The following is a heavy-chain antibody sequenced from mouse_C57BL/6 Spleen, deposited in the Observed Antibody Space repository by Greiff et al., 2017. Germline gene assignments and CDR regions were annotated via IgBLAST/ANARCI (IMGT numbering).Heavy chain of an antibody. Sequence: VKLQQPGAELVMPGASVKLSCKASGYTFTSYWMHWVKQRPGQGLEWIGEIDPSDSYTNYNQKFKGKSTLTVDKSSSTAYMQLSSLTSEDSAVYYCARSGYDYDTDYWGQGTTLTVSS. CDR2: IDPSDSYT. V-gene: IGHV1-69*01. J-gene: IGHJ2*01. D-gene: IGHD2-4*01. CDR3: ARSGYDYDTDY. CDR1: GYTFTSYW.